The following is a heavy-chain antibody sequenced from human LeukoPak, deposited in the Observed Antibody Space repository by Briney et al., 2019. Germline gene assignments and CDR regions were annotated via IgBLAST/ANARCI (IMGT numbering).Heavy chain of an antibody. CDR2: IHTSGST. Sequence: PSETLSLTCTVSGGSISNYHWTWIRQPAGKGLEWIGQIHTSGSTNYNPPLKSRVTMSIDTPENQVSLTMRSVTAADTAAYYCARRDYSSGWSFDKWGQGTLVTVSS. D-gene: IGHD6-19*01. CDR1: GGSISNYH. V-gene: IGHV4-4*07. J-gene: IGHJ4*02. CDR3: ARRDYSSGWSFDK.